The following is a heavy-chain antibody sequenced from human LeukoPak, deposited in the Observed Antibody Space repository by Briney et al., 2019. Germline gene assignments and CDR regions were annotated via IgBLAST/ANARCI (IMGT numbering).Heavy chain of an antibody. J-gene: IGHJ4*02. V-gene: IGHV3-11*01. Sequence: GGSLRLSCAASGFTFSDYYMSWIRQAPGKGLEWVSYISGGGGTIDYADSVRGRFTISRDNSKSTLSLQMNSLRAEDTAIYYCATYRQVLLPFESWGQGTLVTVSS. CDR2: ISGGGGTI. D-gene: IGHD2-8*02. CDR1: GFTFSDYY. CDR3: ATYRQVLLPFES.